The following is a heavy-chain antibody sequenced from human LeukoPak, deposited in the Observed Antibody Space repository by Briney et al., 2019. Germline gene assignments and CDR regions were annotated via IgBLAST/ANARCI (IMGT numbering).Heavy chain of an antibody. D-gene: IGHD2-15*01. V-gene: IGHV4-61*02. Sequence: SETLSLTCTVSGGSISSGSYYWSWIRQPAGKGLEWIGRIYTSGSTNYNPSLKSRVTMSVDTSKNQFSLKLSSVTAADTAVYYCARDRRTRLYCSRGSCLPLYYYYYMDVWGKGTTVTISS. J-gene: IGHJ6*03. CDR2: IYTSGST. CDR3: ARDRRTRLYCSRGSCLPLYYYYYMDV. CDR1: GGSISSGSYY.